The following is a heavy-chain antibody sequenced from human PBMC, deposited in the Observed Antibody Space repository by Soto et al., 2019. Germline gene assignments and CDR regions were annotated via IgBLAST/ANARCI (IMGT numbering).Heavy chain of an antibody. CDR1: GYNFTSHW. J-gene: IGHJ4*02. Sequence: EVQLVQSGAEVKKPGESLKISCKASGYNFTSHWIGWVRQMPGKGLEWMGIIYPGDSDIRYSPSFQGQVTISADKSITTAYLQGSGLNASDTAIYYCVRQNTWIPLWPHFDYWGQGILVTVSS. V-gene: IGHV5-51*01. D-gene: IGHD5-18*01. CDR2: IYPGDSDI. CDR3: VRQNTWIPLWPHFDY.